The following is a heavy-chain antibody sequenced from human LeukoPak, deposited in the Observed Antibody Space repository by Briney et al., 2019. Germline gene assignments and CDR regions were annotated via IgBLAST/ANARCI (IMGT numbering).Heavy chain of an antibody. V-gene: IGHV4-34*01. CDR3: ARRGWLRVFDY. CDR2: INHSGST. Sequence: PPETLSLTCAVYGGSFSGYYWSWIRQPPGKGLEWIGEINHSGSTNYNPSLKSRVTISVDTSKNQFSLKLSSVTAADTAAYYCARRGWLRVFDYWGQGTLVTVSS. J-gene: IGHJ4*02. CDR1: GGSFSGYY. D-gene: IGHD5-24*01.